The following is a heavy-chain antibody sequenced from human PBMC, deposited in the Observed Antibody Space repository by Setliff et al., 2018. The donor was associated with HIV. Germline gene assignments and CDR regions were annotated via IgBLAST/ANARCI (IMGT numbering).Heavy chain of an antibody. D-gene: IGHD3-22*01. CDR3: ARDVRPLSDSSGYFFD. CDR1: GYSISSAYY. Sequence: SQTLSLTCTVSGYSISSAYYWGWIRQPPGKGLEWIGSIYHSGSTYYNPSLKSRVTISVDTSKKQFSLKLSSVTAADTAVYYCARDVRPLSDSSGYFFDWGQGTLVTVSS. V-gene: IGHV4-38-2*02. J-gene: IGHJ4*02. CDR2: IYHSGST.